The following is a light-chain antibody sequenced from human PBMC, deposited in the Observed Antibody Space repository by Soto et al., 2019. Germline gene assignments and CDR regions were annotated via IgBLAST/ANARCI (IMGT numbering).Light chain of an antibody. CDR2: KGT. J-gene: IGLJ1*01. CDR1: SSDVGAYDS. CDR3: CSSAPESTYV. V-gene: IGLV2-23*01. Sequence: QSALAQPASVSGSPGQSITISCTGTSSDVGAYDSVSWYQQHPHKAPQVIIYKGTQRPSGVSNRFSGSTSGNAASLTVSGLQADDEADYFCCSSAPESTYVCGTGTKVTV.